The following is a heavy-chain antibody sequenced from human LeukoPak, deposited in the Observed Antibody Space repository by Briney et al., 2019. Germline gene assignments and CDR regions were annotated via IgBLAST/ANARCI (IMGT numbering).Heavy chain of an antibody. Sequence: SETLSLTCTVSGGSISSSSYYWGWIRQPPGKGLEWIGSIYHSGSTYYNPSLKSRVTISVDTSKNQFSLKLSSVTAADTAVYYCARECAVRGVIITCYYCGMDVWSQGTTVTVSS. CDR1: GGSISSSSYY. CDR3: ARECAVRGVIITCYYCGMDV. CDR2: IYHSGST. J-gene: IGHJ6*02. D-gene: IGHD3-10*01. V-gene: IGHV4-39*07.